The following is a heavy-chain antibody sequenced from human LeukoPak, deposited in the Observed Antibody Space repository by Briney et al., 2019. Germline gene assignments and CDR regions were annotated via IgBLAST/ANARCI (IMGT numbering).Heavy chain of an antibody. J-gene: IGHJ6*02. Sequence: PVKVSCKASGGTFSSYAISWVRQAPGQGLEWMGGIIPIFGTANYAQKFQGRVTITADESTSTAYMELSSLRSGDTAVYYCARVPRGYYNYYGMDVWGQGTTVTVPS. CDR2: IIPIFGTA. V-gene: IGHV1-69*13. CDR1: GGTFSSYA. CDR3: ARVPRGYYNYYGMDV.